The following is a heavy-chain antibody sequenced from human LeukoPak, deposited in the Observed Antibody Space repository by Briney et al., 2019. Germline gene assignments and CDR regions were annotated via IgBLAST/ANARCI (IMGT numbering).Heavy chain of an antibody. CDR3: ARASDPWLQLT. D-gene: IGHD5-24*01. J-gene: IGHJ5*02. CDR1: GLTFSNYW. CDR2: IKQDGSEK. V-gene: IGHV3-7*05. Sequence: QSGGSLRLSCAASGLTFSNYWMIWVRQAPGKGLEWVANIKQDGSEKRYADSVRGRFTVSRDNAHTSLYLQMSSLRAEDTALYYCARASDPWLQLTWGQGTLVTVSS.